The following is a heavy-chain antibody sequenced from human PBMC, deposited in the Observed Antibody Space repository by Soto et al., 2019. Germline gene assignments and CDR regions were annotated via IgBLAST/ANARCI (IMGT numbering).Heavy chain of an antibody. V-gene: IGHV3-33*01. D-gene: IGHD2-21*02. J-gene: IGHJ2*01. Sequence: QVQLVESGGGVVQPGRSLRLSCAASGFTFSSYGMHWVRQAPGKGLEWVAVIWYDGSNKYYADSVKGRFTISRDNSKNTLDRQMSSLRAEDTAVYYCARDVMVTAMVMWYFDLWGRGTLVTVSS. CDR1: GFTFSSYG. CDR2: IWYDGSNK. CDR3: ARDVMVTAMVMWYFDL.